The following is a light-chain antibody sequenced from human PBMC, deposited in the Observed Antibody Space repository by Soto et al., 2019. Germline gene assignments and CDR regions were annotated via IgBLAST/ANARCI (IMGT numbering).Light chain of an antibody. J-gene: IGKJ1*01. V-gene: IGKV3-20*01. CDR1: QSVDSNY. Sequence: IVLTQSPGTLSLSPGERATLSCRGSQSVDSNYLAWYQQKPGQAPRLLIYGGSRRATGIPDRFSGGGSGTDFTLTISILEPEDYAVYYCQQYSSGMFGQGTKVEI. CDR3: QQYSSGM. CDR2: GGS.